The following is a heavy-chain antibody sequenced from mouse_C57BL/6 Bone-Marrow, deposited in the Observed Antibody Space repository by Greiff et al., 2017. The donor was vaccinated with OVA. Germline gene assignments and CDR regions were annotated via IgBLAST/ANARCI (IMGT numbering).Heavy chain of an antibody. J-gene: IGHJ2*01. D-gene: IGHD2-5*01. CDR1: GYTFTSYW. V-gene: IGHV1-59*01. Sequence: VQLQQPGAELVRPGTSVKLSCKASGYTFTSYWMHWVKQRPGQGLEWIGVIDPSDSYPNYNQKFQGKATLTVDTSSSTAYMQLSSLTSEDSAVSSCARCPQAYYSNLLDYWGQGTTLTVSS. CDR2: IDPSDSYP. CDR3: ARCPQAYYSNLLDY.